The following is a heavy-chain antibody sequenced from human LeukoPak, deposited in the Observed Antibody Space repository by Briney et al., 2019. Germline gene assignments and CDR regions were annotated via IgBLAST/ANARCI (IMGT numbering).Heavy chain of an antibody. CDR3: AKDMGQWLVYDAFDI. J-gene: IGHJ3*02. CDR2: ISWNSGSI. V-gene: IGHV3-9*01. CDR1: GFTFDDYA. D-gene: IGHD6-19*01. Sequence: GRSLRLSCAASGFTFDDYAMHWVRQAPGKGLEWVSGISWNSGSIGYADSVKGRFTISRDNAKNSLYLQMNSLRAEDTALYYCAKDMGQWLVYDAFDIWGQGTVVTVSS.